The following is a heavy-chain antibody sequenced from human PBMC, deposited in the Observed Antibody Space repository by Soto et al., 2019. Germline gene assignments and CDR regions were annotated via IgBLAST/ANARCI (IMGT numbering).Heavy chain of an antibody. J-gene: IGHJ4*02. D-gene: IGHD2-2*01. CDR1: GGSISTSNW. Sequence: QVQLQESGPGLVKPSGTLSLTCAVSGGSISTSNWWSWVRQPPGKGLEWIGEVYHSGSTNYNPSCKSRVAMSVDKSTNQFSLKLNSVTAADTALYYCARTSTRGNRFDSWCQGSLVAVSS. CDR3: ARTSTRGNRFDS. CDR2: VYHSGST. V-gene: IGHV4-4*02.